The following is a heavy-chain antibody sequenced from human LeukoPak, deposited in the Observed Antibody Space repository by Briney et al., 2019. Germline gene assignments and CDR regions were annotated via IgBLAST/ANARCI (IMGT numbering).Heavy chain of an antibody. CDR2: IIPILGIA. V-gene: IGHV1-69*04. CDR3: VYYYDSSGYSADRRGDYFDY. D-gene: IGHD3-22*01. J-gene: IGHJ4*02. CDR1: GGTFSSYA. Sequence: GASVKVSCKASGGTFSSYAISWVRQAPGQGLEWMGRIIPILGIANYAQKFQGRVTITADKSTSTAYMELSSLRSEDTAVYYCVYYYDSSGYSADRRGDYFDYWGQGTLVTVSS.